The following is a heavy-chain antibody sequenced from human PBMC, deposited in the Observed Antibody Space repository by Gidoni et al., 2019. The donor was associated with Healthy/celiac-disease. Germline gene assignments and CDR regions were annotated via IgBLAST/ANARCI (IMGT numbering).Heavy chain of an antibody. V-gene: IGHV3-33*01. J-gene: IGHJ4*02. CDR3: ARDGNYDSSPFDY. CDR1: GFTFSSYG. D-gene: IGHD3-22*01. CDR2: RWYDGSNK. Sequence: QVQLVASGGGVVQPGRSLRLSCAAPGFTFSSYGMPWVRQAPGNGLEWVAVRWYDGSNKYYADSVKGRFTISRDNSKNTLYLQMNSLRAEDTAVYYCARDGNYDSSPFDYWGQGTLVTVSS.